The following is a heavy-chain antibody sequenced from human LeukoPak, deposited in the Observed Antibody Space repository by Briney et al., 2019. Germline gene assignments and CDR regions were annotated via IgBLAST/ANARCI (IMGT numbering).Heavy chain of an antibody. CDR2: IYYSGST. D-gene: IGHD3-22*01. V-gene: IGHV4-39*07. J-gene: IGHJ4*02. CDR1: GGSISSSSYY. Sequence: SETLSLTCTVSGGSISSSSYYWGWIRQPPGKGLEWIGSIYYSGSTYYNPSLKSRVTISVDTSKNQFSPKLSSVTAADTAVYYCARHYYDSSGYYFHYFDYWGQGTLVTVSS. CDR3: ARHYYDSSGYYFHYFDY.